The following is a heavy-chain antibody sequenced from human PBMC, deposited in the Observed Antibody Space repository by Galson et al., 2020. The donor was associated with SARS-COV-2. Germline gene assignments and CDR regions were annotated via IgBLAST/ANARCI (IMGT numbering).Heavy chain of an antibody. Sequence: ASVKVSCKLSGHTLTELSMHWVRQAPGKGLEWLGSFDPQDGETIYAQKFQGRVTMTEDTYTETAYLELSSLTSDDTAVYYCATGGVEVITDACHIWGQWTMITVSS. CDR2: FDPQDGET. V-gene: IGHV1-24*01. J-gene: IGHJ3*02. CDR3: ATGGVEVITDACHI. CDR1: GHTLTELS. D-gene: IGHD3-22*01.